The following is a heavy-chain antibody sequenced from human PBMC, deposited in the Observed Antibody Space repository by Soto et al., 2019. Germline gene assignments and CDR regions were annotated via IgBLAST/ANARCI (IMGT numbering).Heavy chain of an antibody. CDR1: GYTFTSYY. J-gene: IGHJ6*02. Sequence: GASVKVSCKASGYTFTSYYMHWVRQAPGQGLEWMGIINPSGGSTSYAQKFQGRVTMTRDTSTSTVYMELSSLRSEDTAVYYCASDRWTVTLYYYYGMDVWGQGTTVTVSS. CDR3: ASDRWTVTLYYYYGMDV. D-gene: IGHD4-17*01. V-gene: IGHV1-46*03. CDR2: INPSGGST.